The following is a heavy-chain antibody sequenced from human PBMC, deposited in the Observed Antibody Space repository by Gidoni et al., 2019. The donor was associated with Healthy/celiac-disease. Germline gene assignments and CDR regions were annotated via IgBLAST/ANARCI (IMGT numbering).Heavy chain of an antibody. V-gene: IGHV4-31*03. Sequence: QVQLQESGPGLVKPSQTLSLTCTVSGGSISSGGYYWSWIRQHPGKGLEWIGYIYYSGSTYYNPSLKSRVTISVDTSKNQFSLKLSAVTAADTAVYYCARGGVTIFGVVMEGWFDPWGQGTLVTVSS. CDR2: IYYSGST. D-gene: IGHD3-3*01. CDR3: ARGGVTIFGVVMEGWFDP. J-gene: IGHJ5*02. CDR1: GGSISSGGYY.